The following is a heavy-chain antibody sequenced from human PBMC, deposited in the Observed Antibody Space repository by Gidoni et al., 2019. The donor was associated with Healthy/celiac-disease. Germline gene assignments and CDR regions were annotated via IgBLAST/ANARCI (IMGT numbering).Heavy chain of an antibody. CDR1: GGSISSGSYY. V-gene: IGHV4-61*02. CDR3: ARARRDGYNWSIDY. D-gene: IGHD5-12*01. Sequence: QVQLQESGPGLVKPSQTLSLTCTVSGGSISSGSYYWSWIRQPAGKGLEWIGRIYTSGSTNYNPSLKSRVTISVDTSKNQFSLKLSSVTAADTAVYYCARARRDGYNWSIDYWGQGTLVTVSS. CDR2: IYTSGST. J-gene: IGHJ4*02.